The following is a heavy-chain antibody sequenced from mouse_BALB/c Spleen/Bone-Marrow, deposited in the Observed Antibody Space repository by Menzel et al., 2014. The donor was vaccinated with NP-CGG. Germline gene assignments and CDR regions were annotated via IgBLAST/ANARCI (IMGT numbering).Heavy chain of an antibody. Sequence: VQLQQSGPELVKPGASVKMSCKASGYTFTSYVMHWVKQKPGQGLEWIGYFNPYNDGTKYNEKFKGKATLTSDKSSSTAYMELSSLTSEDSAVYCCARNYGSSYWYFDVWGAGTTVTASS. V-gene: IGHV1-14*01. D-gene: IGHD1-1*01. CDR2: FNPYNDGT. CDR1: GYTFTSYV. CDR3: ARNYGSSYWYFDV. J-gene: IGHJ1*01.